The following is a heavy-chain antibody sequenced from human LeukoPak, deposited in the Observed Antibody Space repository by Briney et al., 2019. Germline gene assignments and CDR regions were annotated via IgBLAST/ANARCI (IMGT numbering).Heavy chain of an antibody. D-gene: IGHD5-12*01. Sequence: SVKVSCKASGYSFTSNYIHWVRQAPGQGLEWMGGIIPIFGTANYAQKFQGRVTITADESTSTAYMELSSLRSEDTAVYYCARSSGYDDYWGQGTLVTVSS. J-gene: IGHJ4*02. CDR3: ARSSGYDDY. CDR2: IIPIFGTA. V-gene: IGHV1-69*13. CDR1: GYSFTSNY.